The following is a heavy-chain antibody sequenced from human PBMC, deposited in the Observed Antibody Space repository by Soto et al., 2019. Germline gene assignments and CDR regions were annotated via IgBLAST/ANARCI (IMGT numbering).Heavy chain of an antibody. D-gene: IGHD1-7*01. Sequence: GASVKVSCKASGYTFTSYYMHWVRQAPGQGLEWMGGIIPIFGTANYAQKFQGRVTITADESTSTAYMELSSLRSEDTAVYYCARDGHTLYNWNYPSGPRYGMDVWGQGTTVTVSS. CDR1: GYTFTSYY. CDR3: ARDGHTLYNWNYPSGPRYGMDV. V-gene: IGHV1-69*13. CDR2: IIPIFGTA. J-gene: IGHJ6*02.